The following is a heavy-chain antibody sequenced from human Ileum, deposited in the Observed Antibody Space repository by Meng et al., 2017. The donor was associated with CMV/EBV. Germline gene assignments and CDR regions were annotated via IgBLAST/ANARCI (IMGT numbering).Heavy chain of an antibody. V-gene: IGHV3-23*03. D-gene: IGHD3-3*02. CDR2: IYKDGST. CDR3: LRSFHYWSFDG. CDR1: GFSFTVFA. Sequence: GESLKISCAASGFSFTVFAMTWVRQAPGKGLEWVSVIYKDGSTSYAASVKGRFTISRDTSKMTVSLQMNSLRVEDTAVYYCLRSFHYWSFDGWGQGATVTVSS. J-gene: IGHJ6*02.